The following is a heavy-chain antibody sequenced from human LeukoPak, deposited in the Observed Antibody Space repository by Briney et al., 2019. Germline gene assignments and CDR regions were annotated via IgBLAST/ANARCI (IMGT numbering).Heavy chain of an antibody. Sequence: PGGSLRLSCAASGFTFSSYSMNWVRQAPGKGLEWVSSISSSSSYKYYADSVKGRFTISRDNAKNSLYLQMNSLRADDPAVYYCARGSRGSSTFSYYYYMDVWGKGTTVTVSS. CDR1: GFTFSSYS. CDR2: ISSSSSYK. J-gene: IGHJ6*03. V-gene: IGHV3-21*01. D-gene: IGHD6-6*01. CDR3: ARGSRGSSTFSYYYYMDV.